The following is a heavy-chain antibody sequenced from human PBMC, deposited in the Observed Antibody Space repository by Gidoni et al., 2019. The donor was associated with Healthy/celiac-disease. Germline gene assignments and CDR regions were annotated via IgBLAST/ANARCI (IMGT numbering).Heavy chain of an antibody. V-gene: IGHV3-21*01. J-gene: IGHJ4*02. Sequence: EVQLVESGGGLVKPGGSLRLSCAASGFPCSSYSRNWVRQAPGKGLEWVSSISSSSSYIYYAESVKGRFTISRENAKNSLYLQMNSLRAEDTDVYYCARDPGFGGSHFDYWGQGTLVTVSS. CDR2: ISSSSSYI. D-gene: IGHD3-3*01. CDR1: GFPCSSYS. CDR3: ARDPGFGGSHFDY.